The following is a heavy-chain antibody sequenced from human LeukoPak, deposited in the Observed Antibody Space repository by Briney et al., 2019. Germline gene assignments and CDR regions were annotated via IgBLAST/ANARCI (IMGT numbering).Heavy chain of an antibody. CDR1: GYTFTSYG. D-gene: IGHD1-1*01. CDR3: ARGLQPLLYNPYFDY. CDR2: ISAYNGNT. J-gene: IGHJ4*02. V-gene: IGHV1-18*01. Sequence: ASVKVSCKASGYTFTSYGISWVRQAPGQGLEWMGWISAYNGNTNYAQKLQGRVTMTTDTSTSTAYMELRSLRSDDTAVYYRARGLQPLLYNPYFDYWGQGTLVTVSS.